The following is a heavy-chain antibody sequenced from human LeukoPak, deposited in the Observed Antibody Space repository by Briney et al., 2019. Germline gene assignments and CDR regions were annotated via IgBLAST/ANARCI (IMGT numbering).Heavy chain of an antibody. CDR3: ARVPYYYGSGSPLWA. J-gene: IGHJ5*02. CDR1: GGTFSSYA. D-gene: IGHD3-10*01. V-gene: IGHV1-69*13. Sequence: SVKVSCKASGGTFSSYAISWVRQAPGQGLEWKGGIIPIFGTANYAQKFQGRVTITADESTSTAYMELSSLRSEDTAVYYCARVPYYYGSGSPLWAWGQGTLVTVSS. CDR2: IIPIFGTA.